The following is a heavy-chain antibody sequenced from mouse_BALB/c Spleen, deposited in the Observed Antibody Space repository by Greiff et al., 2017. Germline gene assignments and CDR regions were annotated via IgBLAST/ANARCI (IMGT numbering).Heavy chain of an antibody. D-gene: IGHD2-1*01. J-gene: IGHJ2*01. Sequence: EVMLVESGPGLVKPSQSLSLTCTVTGYSITSDYAWNWIRQFPGNKLEWMGYISYSGSTSYNPSLKSRISITRDTSKNQFFLQLNSVTTEDTATYYCARNYYGNLYYFDYWGQGTTLTVSS. CDR2: ISYSGST. CDR3: ARNYYGNLYYFDY. CDR1: GYSITSDYA. V-gene: IGHV3-2*02.